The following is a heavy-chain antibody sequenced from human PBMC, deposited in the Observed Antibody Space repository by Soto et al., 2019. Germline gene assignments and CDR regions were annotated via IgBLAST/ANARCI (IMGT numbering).Heavy chain of an antibody. Sequence: ASETLSLTCTVSGGSISSYYWSWNRQPPGKGLEWIGYICYSGSTNYNPSLKSRVTISVDTSKNQFSLKLSSVTAADTAVYYCARGAYYDFWSGYSYYFDYWGQGTLVTVSS. CDR2: ICYSGST. J-gene: IGHJ4*02. D-gene: IGHD3-3*01. CDR3: ARGAYYDFWSGYSYYFDY. CDR1: GGSISSYY. V-gene: IGHV4-59*01.